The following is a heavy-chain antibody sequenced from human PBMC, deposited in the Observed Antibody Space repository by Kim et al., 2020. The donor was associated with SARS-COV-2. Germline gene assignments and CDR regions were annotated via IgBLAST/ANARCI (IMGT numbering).Heavy chain of an antibody. CDR1: GGSISSSTYY. CDR3: VLGLETDAGSFDY. J-gene: IGHJ4*02. V-gene: IGHV4-39*01. Sequence: SETLSLTCTVSGGSISSSTYYWGWIRQPPGKGLEWIGSLYYSGNTYYNPSLKSRSTIAVDTSKNQFSLKLNSVTAADTAIYYCVLGLETDAGSFDYGGQG. CDR2: LYYSGNT. D-gene: IGHD1-26*01.